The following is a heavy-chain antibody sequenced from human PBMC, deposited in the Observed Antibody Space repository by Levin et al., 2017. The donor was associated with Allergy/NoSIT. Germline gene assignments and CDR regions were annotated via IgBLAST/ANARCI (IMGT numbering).Heavy chain of an antibody. CDR1: GFTFGNYA. V-gene: IGHV3-23*01. Sequence: GGSLRLSCAASGFTFGNYAMSWVRQAPGKGLEWVAGFRDTRYTNYADAVNGRFTISRDNYRNMFYLQMNSLRAEDTAVYYCSRCEDYWGQGTLVTVSS. CDR3: SRCEDY. J-gene: IGHJ4*02. CDR2: FRDTRYT.